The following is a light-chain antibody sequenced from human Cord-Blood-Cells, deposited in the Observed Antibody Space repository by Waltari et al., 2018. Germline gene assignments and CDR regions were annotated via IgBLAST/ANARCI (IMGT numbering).Light chain of an antibody. CDR3: QSYDSSLSGAWV. Sequence: QSVLTQPPSVSGAPGQRVTISCTGSSSNIGAGYDVHWYQQLPGTAPKLLIYGNSNRPSVVPDRFSVSKSGTSASLAITGLQAEDEADYYCQSYDSSLSGAWVFGGGTKLTVL. CDR1: SSNIGAGYD. J-gene: IGLJ3*02. CDR2: GNS. V-gene: IGLV1-40*01.